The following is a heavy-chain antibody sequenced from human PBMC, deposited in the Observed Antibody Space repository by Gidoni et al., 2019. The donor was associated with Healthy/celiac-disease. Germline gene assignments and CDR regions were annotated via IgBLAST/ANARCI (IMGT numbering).Heavy chain of an antibody. D-gene: IGHD3-9*01. V-gene: IGHV4-34*01. J-gene: IGHJ5*02. CDR3: ARGLYDILTGYGRRWFDP. CDR1: GGSFSGYY. CDR2: INHSGST. Sequence: QVQLQQWGAGLLKPSETLSLTCAVYGGSFSGYYWSWIRQPPGKGLEWIGEINHSGSTNYNPSLKSRVTISVDTSKNQFSLKLSSVTAADTAVYYCARGLYDILTGYGRRWFDPWGQGTLVTVSS.